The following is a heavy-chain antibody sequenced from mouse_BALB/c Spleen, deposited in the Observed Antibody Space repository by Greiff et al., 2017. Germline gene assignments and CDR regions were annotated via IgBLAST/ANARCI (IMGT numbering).Heavy chain of an antibody. CDR2: ISSGGGST. J-gene: IGHJ4*01. CDR1: GFAFSSYD. CDR3: ARHGGGYAMDY. Sequence: EVQRVESGGGLVKPGGSLKLSCAASGFAFSSYDMSWVRQTPEKRLEWVAYISSGGGSTYYPDTVKGRFTISRDNAKNTLYLQMSSLKSEDTAMYYCARHGGGYAMDYWGQGTSVTVAS. V-gene: IGHV5-12-1*01. D-gene: IGHD1-1*02.